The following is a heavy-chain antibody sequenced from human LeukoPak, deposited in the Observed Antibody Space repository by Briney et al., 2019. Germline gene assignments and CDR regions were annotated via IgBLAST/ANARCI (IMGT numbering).Heavy chain of an antibody. D-gene: IGHD3-10*01. CDR1: GFTFSSYD. CDR2: ISGSGSST. Sequence: GGSLRLSCAASGFTFSSYDMSWVRQAPGKGLEWVSGISGSGSSTYYADSVKGRFTISRDNSKNTLYLQMNSLRAEDTAVYYCAKDLSVQRITMVRGVRYWGQGTLVTVSS. CDR3: AKDLSVQRITMVRGVRY. J-gene: IGHJ4*02. V-gene: IGHV3-23*01.